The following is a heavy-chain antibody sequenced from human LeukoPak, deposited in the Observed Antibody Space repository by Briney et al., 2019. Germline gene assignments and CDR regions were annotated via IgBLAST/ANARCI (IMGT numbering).Heavy chain of an antibody. D-gene: IGHD4/OR15-4a*01. CDR2: IYYTGTS. V-gene: IGHV4-39*07. CDR3: ARESFEEPGTMDH. CDR1: GGSITDTNYY. Sequence: SETLSLTCSVSGGSITDTNYYWAWIRQPPGKGLEWIANIYYTGTSYFNPSLKSRATIFLDTSMNQFSLRLTSVTAADTALYFCARESFEEPGTMDHWGQGTLVSVSS. J-gene: IGHJ4*02.